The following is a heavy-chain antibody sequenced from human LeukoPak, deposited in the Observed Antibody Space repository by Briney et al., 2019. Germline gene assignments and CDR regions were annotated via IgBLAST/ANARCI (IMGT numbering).Heavy chain of an antibody. CDR3: AWGGDYFDF. Sequence: GGSLRLSCSASGFTFSDAWMGWVRQAPGKGLEWVGRIKSKANGETTHFAAHVKGRFTISRDDSKNTLYLQMNGLKTEDTAVYYCAWGGDYFDFWGRGTLVTVSS. V-gene: IGHV3-15*01. CDR1: GFTFSDAW. D-gene: IGHD3-16*01. CDR2: IKSKANGETT. J-gene: IGHJ4*02.